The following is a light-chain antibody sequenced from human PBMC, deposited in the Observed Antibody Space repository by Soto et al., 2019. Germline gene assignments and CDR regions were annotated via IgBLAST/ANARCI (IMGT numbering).Light chain of an antibody. CDR2: EVS. J-gene: IGLJ1*01. Sequence: QSVLTQPASVSGSPGQSITISCTGTSSDVGGYNYVSWYQQHPGKAPKLMIYEVSNRPSGVSNRFSGSKSGNTASLTISGLQAEDEAEYYCSSYTSSSTFPYVFGTGTKVTVL. CDR3: SSYTSSSTFPYV. CDR1: SSDVGGYNY. V-gene: IGLV2-14*01.